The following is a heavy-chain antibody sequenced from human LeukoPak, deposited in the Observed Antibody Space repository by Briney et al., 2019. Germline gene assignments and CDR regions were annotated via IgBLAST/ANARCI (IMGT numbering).Heavy chain of an antibody. CDR1: GFTFSSYG. J-gene: IGHJ6*03. Sequence: PGGSLRLSCAASGFTFSSYGIHWVRQAPGKGLEWVAFIRYDGSNKYYADSVKGRFTISRDNSKNTLYLQMNSLRAEDTAVYYCAKVKGEPGRYYYYYMDVWGKGTTVTISS. D-gene: IGHD1-26*01. CDR2: IRYDGSNK. V-gene: IGHV3-30*02. CDR3: AKVKGEPGRYYYYYMDV.